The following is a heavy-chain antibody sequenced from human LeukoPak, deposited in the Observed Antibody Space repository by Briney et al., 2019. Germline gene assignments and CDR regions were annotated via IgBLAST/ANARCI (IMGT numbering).Heavy chain of an antibody. D-gene: IGHD2-2*01. CDR1: GXSFTSYC. J-gene: IGHJ4*02. Sequence: KAGESLKISFKGSGXSFTSYCIGWVRQMPGKGLEWMGVIYPGDSDTRYSPSFQGQATISADNSINTAYLQWSSLTASDTAVYYCARLPPYCTTTSCFGPLFDYWAQGTLVTVSS. V-gene: IGHV5-51*01. CDR2: IYPGDSDT. CDR3: ARLPPYCTTTSCFGPLFDY.